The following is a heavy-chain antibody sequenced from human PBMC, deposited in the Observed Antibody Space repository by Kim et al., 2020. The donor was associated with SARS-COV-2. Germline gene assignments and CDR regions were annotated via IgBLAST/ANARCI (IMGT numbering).Heavy chain of an antibody. V-gene: IGHV4-59*09. CDR2: T. CDR3: ARGQSGWFGP. D-gene: IGHD1-1*01. J-gene: IGHJ5*02. Sequence: TNYTPARKSRVTISVDTSKNQFSLKLSSVTAADTAVYYCARGQSGWFGPWGQGTLVTVSS.